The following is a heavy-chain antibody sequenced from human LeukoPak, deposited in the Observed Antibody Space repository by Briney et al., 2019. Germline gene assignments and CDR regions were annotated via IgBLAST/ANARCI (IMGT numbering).Heavy chain of an antibody. V-gene: IGHV4-59*08. CDR1: GGSISSYY. CDR2: IYNTGST. Sequence: SETLSLTCTVSGGSISSYYWSWIRQPPGKGLEWIGYIYNTGSTNYNPSLKSRVTISVDTSKNQFSLKLSSVTAADTAVYYCARISTALYYFDYWGQGTLVTVSS. CDR3: ARISTALYYFDY. D-gene: IGHD4-17*01. J-gene: IGHJ4*02.